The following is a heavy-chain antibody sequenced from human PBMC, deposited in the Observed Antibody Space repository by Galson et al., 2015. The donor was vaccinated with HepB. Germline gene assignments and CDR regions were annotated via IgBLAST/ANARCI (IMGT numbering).Heavy chain of an antibody. CDR3: AKGYGLFDS. D-gene: IGHD3-16*01. CDR1: GFAFHSHA. V-gene: IGHV3-23*01. J-gene: IGHJ5*01. Sequence: SLRLSCAASGFAFHSHAVSWVRQAPGKGLEWISGISGNGDSTFYAVSVKGRFTVSRDNSKNMLYLQMDSLTAEDTGLYFCAKGYGLFDSWAQGILVTVSS. CDR2: ISGNGDST.